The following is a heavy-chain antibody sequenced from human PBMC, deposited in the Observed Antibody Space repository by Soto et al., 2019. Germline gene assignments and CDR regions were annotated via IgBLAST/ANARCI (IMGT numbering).Heavy chain of an antibody. Sequence: GGSLRLSCAASGVIATAKYMNWVRQAPGGVLEWVAVIYNSGSTYHADSVKGRFTISRHDSKNTLYLQMNSLRAEDTAVYYCARDHFDYGDNAPFDYWGQGTLVTVSS. CDR2: IYNSGST. D-gene: IGHD4-17*01. CDR3: ARDHFDYGDNAPFDY. CDR1: GVIATAKY. J-gene: IGHJ4*02. V-gene: IGHV3-53*01.